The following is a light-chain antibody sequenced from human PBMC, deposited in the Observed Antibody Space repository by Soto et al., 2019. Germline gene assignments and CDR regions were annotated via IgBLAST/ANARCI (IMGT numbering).Light chain of an antibody. CDR2: KAS. J-gene: IGKJ4*01. Sequence: IQMTQSPSTLSASVRDGVTITCRASQTISSWLAWFQQRPGRAPKFLIYKASSLESGVPSRFSGSGYGTEFTFTISSLQPDDFATYYCQQYNNYPLTFGGGTKVDIK. CDR1: QTISSW. CDR3: QQYNNYPLT. V-gene: IGKV1-5*03.